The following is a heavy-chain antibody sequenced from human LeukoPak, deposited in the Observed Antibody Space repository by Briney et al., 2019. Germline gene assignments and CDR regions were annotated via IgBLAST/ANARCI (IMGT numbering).Heavy chain of an antibody. CDR3: ASWSSVLVHDY. CDR1: GYTFTGYY. CDR2: INPNSGGT. Sequence: ASVKVSYKASGYTFTGYYMHWVRQAPGQGLEWMGRINPNSGGTNYAQKFQGRVTMTRDTSISTAYMELNRLRSDDTAVYYCASWSSVLVHDYWGQGTLVTVSS. V-gene: IGHV1-2*06. J-gene: IGHJ4*02. D-gene: IGHD2-8*02.